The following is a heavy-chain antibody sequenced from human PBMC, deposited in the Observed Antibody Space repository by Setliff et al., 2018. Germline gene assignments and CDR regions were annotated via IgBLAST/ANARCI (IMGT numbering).Heavy chain of an antibody. J-gene: IGHJ4*02. D-gene: IGHD6-19*01. CDR3: ARHRAVAGAYYFDF. Sequence: SETLSLTCAVSVYSISRDCHWGWIRQHPGKGLEWIGSIYYSGNTYYNASLKGRVTISGDTSKNQFSLKLTAVTAADTAIYYCARHRAVAGAYYFDFWGQGTLVTVSS. CDR1: VYSISRDCH. V-gene: IGHV4-38-2*01. CDR2: IYYSGNT.